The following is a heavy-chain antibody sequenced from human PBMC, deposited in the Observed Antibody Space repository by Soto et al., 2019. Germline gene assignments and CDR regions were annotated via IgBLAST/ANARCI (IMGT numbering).Heavy chain of an antibody. CDR2: ISSSSSYI. J-gene: IGHJ6*02. CDR3: ARDLDPFYSHYYDRIHGIGMDV. D-gene: IGHD4-4*01. Sequence: WSLRLSCAASGFTFSSYSMNWVRQAPGKGLEWVSSISSSSSYIYYADSVKGRFTISRDNAKNSLYLQMNSLRAEDTAVYYCARDLDPFYSHYYDRIHGIGMDVWGQGTTVTVSS. CDR1: GFTFSSYS. V-gene: IGHV3-21*01.